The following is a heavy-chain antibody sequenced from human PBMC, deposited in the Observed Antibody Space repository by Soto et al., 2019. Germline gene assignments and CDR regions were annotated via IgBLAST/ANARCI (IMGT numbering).Heavy chain of an antibody. D-gene: IGHD2-15*01. J-gene: IGHJ6*02. Sequence: GSVFKSCIYWMRSERQMQAKGLEWMGRFDHSDSYTNYSPSFQGHVTISADKSISTAYLQWSSLKASDTAMYYCARHSDIGSDRADISLGYYYAMDVWRQRTTDTVSS. CDR3: ARHSDIGSDRADISLGYYYAMDV. CDR2: FDHSDSYT. V-gene: IGHV5-10-1*01. CDR1: VFKSCIYW.